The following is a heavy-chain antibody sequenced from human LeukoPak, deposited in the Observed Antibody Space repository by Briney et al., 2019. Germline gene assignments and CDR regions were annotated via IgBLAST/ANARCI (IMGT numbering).Heavy chain of an antibody. Sequence: GGSLRLSCAASGFTFSNYAMNWVRQAPGKGLEWVSTIIGSSGSAFYADSVKGRFTISKDTSKNTLYLHMSSLRADDTAVYYCAKGGYDYVEVAYFDYWGQGTLVTVSS. V-gene: IGHV3-23*01. J-gene: IGHJ4*02. CDR2: IIGSSGSA. CDR1: GFTFSNYA. D-gene: IGHD5-12*01. CDR3: AKGGYDYVEVAYFDY.